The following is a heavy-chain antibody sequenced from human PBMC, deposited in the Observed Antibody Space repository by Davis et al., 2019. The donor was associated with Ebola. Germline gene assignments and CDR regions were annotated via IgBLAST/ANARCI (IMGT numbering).Heavy chain of an antibody. CDR1: GFTFSSYG. V-gene: IGHV3-30*18. J-gene: IGHJ4*02. D-gene: IGHD3-22*01. CDR2: ISYDGSNK. Sequence: PGGSLRLSCAASGFTFSSYGMHWVRQAPGKGLEWVAVISYDGSNKYYADSVKGRFTISRDNSKNTLYLQMNSLRAEDTAVYYCAKAIRIAGVVVATLGDWGQGTAATVSS. CDR3: AKAIRIAGVVVATLGD.